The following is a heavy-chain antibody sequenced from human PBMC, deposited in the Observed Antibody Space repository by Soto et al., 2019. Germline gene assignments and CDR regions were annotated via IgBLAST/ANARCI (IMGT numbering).Heavy chain of an antibody. CDR2: IIPILNSP. J-gene: IGHJ6*02. CDR1: GGTIGSYA. Sequence: SAKDSCKASGGTIGSYAITWVRRAPGQGLEWLGGIIPILNSPAYAQKFQARVVITADEITNTAYMELNSLRFDDTAVYYCAREAPYCTSATCPKFYDMDVWGQVTTVTVSS. V-gene: IGHV1-69*13. CDR3: AREAPYCTSATCPKFYDMDV. D-gene: IGHD2-2*01.